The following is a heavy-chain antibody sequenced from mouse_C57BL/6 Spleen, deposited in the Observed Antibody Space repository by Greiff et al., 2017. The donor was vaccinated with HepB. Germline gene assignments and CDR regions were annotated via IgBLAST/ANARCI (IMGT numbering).Heavy chain of an antibody. CDR3: DLYDYDVYYYAMDY. D-gene: IGHD2-4*01. J-gene: IGHJ4*01. CDR2: IYPGDGDT. Sequence: VQLQQSGPELVKPGASVKISCKASGYAFSSSWMNWVKQRPGKGLEWIGRIYPGDGDTNYNGKFKGKATLTADKSSSTAYMQLSSLTSEDSAVYFCDLYDYDVYYYAMDYWGQRTSVTVSS. V-gene: IGHV1-82*01. CDR1: GYAFSSSW.